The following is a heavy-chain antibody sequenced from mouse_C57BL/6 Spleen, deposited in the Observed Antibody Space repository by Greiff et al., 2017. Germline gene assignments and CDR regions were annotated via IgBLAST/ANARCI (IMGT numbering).Heavy chain of an antibody. V-gene: IGHV1-72*01. D-gene: IGHD2-3*01. Sequence: QVQLQQPGAELVKPGASVKLSCKASGYTFTSYWMHWVKQRPGRGLEWIGRIDPNSGGTKYNEKFKSKATLTVDKPSSTAYMQLSILTSEDSAVYYCAREVDGYSDYYAMDYWGQGTSVTVSS. CDR2: IDPNSGGT. J-gene: IGHJ4*01. CDR3: AREVDGYSDYYAMDY. CDR1: GYTFTSYW.